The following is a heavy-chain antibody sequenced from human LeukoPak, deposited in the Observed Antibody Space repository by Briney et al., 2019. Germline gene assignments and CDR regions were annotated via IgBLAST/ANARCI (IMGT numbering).Heavy chain of an antibody. CDR3: ARAQSKDWPWEWKGLITTDA. CDR2: NYTSGNT. J-gene: IGHJ5*02. Sequence: PSQTLSLTCTVYGGSISSGSYYWSWIRQPDGKELEWIGRNYTSGNTNYNPSLKSRVSISIATTKNQLPLNLGSVTATGTGMYYCARAQSKDWPWEWKGLITTDARGPWTLVTVSS. CDR1: GGSISSGSYY. V-gene: IGHV4-61*02. D-gene: IGHD3-16*01.